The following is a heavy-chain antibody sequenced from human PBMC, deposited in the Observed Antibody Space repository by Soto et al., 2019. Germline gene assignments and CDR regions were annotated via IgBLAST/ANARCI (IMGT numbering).Heavy chain of an antibody. J-gene: IGHJ5*02. V-gene: IGHV3-48*02. CDR1: GFTFSSYS. CDR3: ERTLGHSSGWYALNWLDP. CDR2: ISSSSSTI. D-gene: IGHD6-19*01. Sequence: EVQLVESGGGLVQPGGSLRLSCAASGFTFSSYSMNWVRQAPGKGLEWVSYISSSSSTIYYADSVKGRFTISRDNAKNSRYRQMNSLRDEDTAVYYCERTLGHSSGWYALNWLDPWGQGTLVTVSS.